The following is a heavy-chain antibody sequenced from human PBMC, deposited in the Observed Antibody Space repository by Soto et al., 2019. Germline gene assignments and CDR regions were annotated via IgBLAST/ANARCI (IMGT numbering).Heavy chain of an antibody. CDR1: GYTFSSYA. V-gene: IGHV1-3*01. J-gene: IGHJ5*02. D-gene: IGHD6-19*01. CDR3: ARAVGQFDP. Sequence: QVQLVQSGAEVKKPGASVKVSCKASGYTFSSYALHWVLQAPGQRLEWMGWINAANGTVKYSQKFQGRVTITRDTSASTAYMELSSLRSEDTAVYYCARAVGQFDPWGQGTLVTVSS. CDR2: INAANGTV.